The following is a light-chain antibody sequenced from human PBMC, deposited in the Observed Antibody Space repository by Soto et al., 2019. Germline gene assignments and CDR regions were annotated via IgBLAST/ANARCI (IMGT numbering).Light chain of an antibody. CDR2: GAS. CDR3: KHYNNWPPDMT. V-gene: IGKV3-15*01. Sequence: EIVMTQSPATLSVSPGERATLSCRASQSVGSNLAWYQQKPGQAPRLLIYGASTRATGIPARFSGSGSGTEFTLTISSLQSEDFAIYLCKHYNNWPPDMTFGQGTKVEIK. J-gene: IGKJ1*01. CDR1: QSVGSN.